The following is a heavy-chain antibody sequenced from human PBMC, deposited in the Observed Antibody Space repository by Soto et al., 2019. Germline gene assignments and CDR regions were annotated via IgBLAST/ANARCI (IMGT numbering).Heavy chain of an antibody. D-gene: IGHD2-2*01. J-gene: IGHJ6*02. CDR2: INPNSGGT. CDR1: GYTFTGYY. CDR3: ARGDCSSTSCYERYYYYYGMDV. V-gene: IGHV1-2*04. Sequence: ASVKVSCKASGYTFTGYYIHWVRHAPGQWLEWMGWINPNSGGTNYAQKFQGWVTMTRDTSISTAYMELSRLRSDDTAVYYCARGDCSSTSCYERYYYYYGMDVWGQGTTVTVSS.